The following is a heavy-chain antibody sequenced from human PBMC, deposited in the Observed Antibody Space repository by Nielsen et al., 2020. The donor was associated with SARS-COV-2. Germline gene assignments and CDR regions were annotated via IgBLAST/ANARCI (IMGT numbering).Heavy chain of an antibody. CDR3: ASSLDDAFDI. V-gene: IGHV4-30-4*08. Sequence: SETLSLTCTVSGGSISSGGYYWSWIRQHPGKGLEWIGYIYYSGSTYYNPSLKSRVTISVDTSKNQFSLKLSSVTAADTALYYCASSLDDAFDIWGQGTMVTVSS. CDR2: IYYSGST. J-gene: IGHJ3*02. CDR1: GGSISSGGYY.